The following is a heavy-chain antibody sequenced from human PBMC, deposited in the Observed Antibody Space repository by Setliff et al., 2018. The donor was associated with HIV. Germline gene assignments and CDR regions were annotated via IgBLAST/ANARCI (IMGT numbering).Heavy chain of an antibody. CDR3: TRPQFFYDHNGRDN. CDR1: GFVFSNAW. Sequence: PGGSLRLSCAASGFVFSNAWMNWVRQAPGKGLEWVGRIGDKSYSYATAYAESVKGRFTISRDESRKTAYLQMSSLTSEDTAVYYCTRPQFFYDHNGRDNWGQGTLVTAPQ. D-gene: IGHD2-8*01. J-gene: IGHJ4*02. CDR2: IGDKSYSYAT. V-gene: IGHV3-73*01.